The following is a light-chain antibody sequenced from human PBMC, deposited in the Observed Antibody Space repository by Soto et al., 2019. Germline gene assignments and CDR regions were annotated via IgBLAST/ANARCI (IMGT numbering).Light chain of an antibody. J-gene: IGKJ1*01. CDR1: QSISSD. CDR3: QQYYNWPRT. CDR2: GAS. V-gene: IGKV3D-15*01. Sequence: EIVMTQSPATLSVSPGERATLSCRASQSISSDLAWYQQKPGQAPRLLIYGASNRATGIPARFSGSGSGTDFTLTISSLQSEDFAIYFCQQYYNWPRTFGQGTKVEIK.